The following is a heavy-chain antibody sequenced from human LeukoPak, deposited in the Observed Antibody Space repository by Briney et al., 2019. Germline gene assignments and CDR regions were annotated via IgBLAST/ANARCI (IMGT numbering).Heavy chain of an antibody. CDR1: GLTFSSYG. CDR2: IWYDGSNK. J-gene: IGHJ4*02. D-gene: IGHD5-18*01. CDR3: AREVDTAMAIDY. V-gene: IGHV3-33*01. Sequence: GRSLRLSCAASGLTFSSYGMHWVRQAPGKGLEWVAVIWYDGSNKYYADSVKGRFTISRDNSKNTLYLQMNSLRAEDTAVYYCAREVDTAMAIDYWGQGTLVTVSS.